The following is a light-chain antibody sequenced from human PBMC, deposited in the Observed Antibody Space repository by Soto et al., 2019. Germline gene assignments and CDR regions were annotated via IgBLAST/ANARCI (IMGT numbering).Light chain of an antibody. J-gene: IGLJ2*01. V-gene: IGLV2-23*01. CDR1: SSDVGSYDL. CDR2: EGS. CDR3: CSYAGSSSV. Sequence: QSALTQPASVSGSPGQSITISCTGTSSDVGSYDLVSWYQQHPDKAPKLIIYEGSKRPSGVSNRFSGSKSGNTASLTISGLQAEDEADYFCCSYAGSSSVFGGGTQLTVL.